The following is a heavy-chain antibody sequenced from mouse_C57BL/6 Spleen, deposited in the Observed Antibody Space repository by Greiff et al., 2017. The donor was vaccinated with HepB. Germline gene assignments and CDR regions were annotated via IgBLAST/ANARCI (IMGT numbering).Heavy chain of an antibody. CDR3: ATAYYSNLDY. CDR2: INPNNGGT. J-gene: IGHJ2*01. CDR1: GYTFTDYY. Sequence: EVQLQQSGPELVKPGASVKISCKASGYTFTDYYMNWVKQSHGKSLEWIGDINPNNGGTSYNQKFKGKATLTVDNSSSTAYMELRSLTSEDSAVYYCATAYYSNLDYWGQGTTLTVSS. D-gene: IGHD2-5*01. V-gene: IGHV1-26*01.